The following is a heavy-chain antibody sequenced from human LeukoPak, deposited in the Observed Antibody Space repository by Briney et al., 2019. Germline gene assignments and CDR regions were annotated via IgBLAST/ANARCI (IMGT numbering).Heavy chain of an antibody. CDR2: IKTDGSEK. J-gene: IGHJ3*02. V-gene: IGHV3-7*03. D-gene: IGHD3-10*01. CDR3: AKAESYLDAFDI. Sequence: GGSLRLSCEGSGFTFSNYWMGWVRQAPGKGLQWVANIKTDGSEKYYVDSVKGRFTISRDNAKNSLYLQMNSLRAEDTALYYCAKAESYLDAFDIWGQGTMVTVSS. CDR1: GFTFSNYW.